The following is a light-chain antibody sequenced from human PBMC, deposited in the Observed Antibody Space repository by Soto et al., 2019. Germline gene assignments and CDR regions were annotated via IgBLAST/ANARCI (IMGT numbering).Light chain of an antibody. CDR2: AAS. Sequence: DIQMTQSPSSLSASVGDRVTITCRASQGIGNYLAWYQQKPGKVPKLLIYAASTLQSGVPSRFSGSGSGTDFTLTISSLQPEDVATYYCQKYHSAPLTFGPGTKVDI. CDR1: QGIGNY. V-gene: IGKV1-27*01. J-gene: IGKJ3*01. CDR3: QKYHSAPLT.